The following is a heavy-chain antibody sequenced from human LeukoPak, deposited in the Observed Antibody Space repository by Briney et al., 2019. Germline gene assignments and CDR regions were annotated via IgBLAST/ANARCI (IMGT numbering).Heavy chain of an antibody. Sequence: SETLSLTCTVSGGSISGYYWSWIRQPPGKGLECVGYIFYSGSTNYNPSLKSRVIISVDTSKNQFSLKLSSVTAADTAVYYCARARYYYDSSGYLYFDYWGQGTLVTVLS. CDR1: GGSISGYY. CDR3: ARARYYYDSSGYLYFDY. V-gene: IGHV4-59*01. J-gene: IGHJ4*02. D-gene: IGHD3-22*01. CDR2: IFYSGST.